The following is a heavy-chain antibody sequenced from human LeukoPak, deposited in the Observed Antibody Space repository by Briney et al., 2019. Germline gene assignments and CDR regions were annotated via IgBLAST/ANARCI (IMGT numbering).Heavy chain of an antibody. CDR1: GFTFSSYG. J-gene: IGHJ5*02. CDR3: AKDPRVAAAGQEWFDP. CDR2: IGGSGGST. Sequence: GGSLRLSCAASGFTFSSYGMSWVRQAPGKGLEWVSAIGGSGGSTYYADSVKGRFTISRDNSKNTLYLQMNSLRAEDTAVYYCAKDPRVAAAGQEWFDPWGQGTLVTVSS. D-gene: IGHD6-13*01. V-gene: IGHV3-23*01.